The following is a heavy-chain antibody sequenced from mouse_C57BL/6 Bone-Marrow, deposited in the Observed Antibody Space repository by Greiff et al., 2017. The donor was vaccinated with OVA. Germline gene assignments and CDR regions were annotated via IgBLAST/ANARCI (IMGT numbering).Heavy chain of an antibody. CDR1: GYTFTSYG. CDR3: ARSMGLRRCYAMDY. J-gene: IGHJ4*01. V-gene: IGHV1-81*01. D-gene: IGHD2-4*01. CDR2: IYPRSGNT. Sequence: VKLMESGAELARPGASVKLSCKASGYTFTSYGISWVKQRTGQGLEWIGEIYPRSGNTYYNEKFKGKATLTADKSSSTAYMELRSLTSEDSAVYFCARSMGLRRCYAMDYWGQGTSVTVSS.